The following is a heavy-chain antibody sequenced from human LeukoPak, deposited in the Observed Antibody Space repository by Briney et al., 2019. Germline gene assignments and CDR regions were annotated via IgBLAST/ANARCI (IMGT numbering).Heavy chain of an antibody. CDR3: ARSDKMDV. CDR2: INPSEGST. J-gene: IGHJ6*02. Sequence: ASVKVSCKASGYTFTGYHIHWVRQVPGQGLEWMGVINPSEGSTDYAQKFQDRVSLTRDTSTSTVYMDLSRLRCEDTAVYYCARSDKMDVWGQGTTVTVSS. V-gene: IGHV1-46*01. CDR1: GYTFTGYH.